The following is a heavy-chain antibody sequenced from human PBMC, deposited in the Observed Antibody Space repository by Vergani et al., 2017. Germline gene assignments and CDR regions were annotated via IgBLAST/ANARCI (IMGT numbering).Heavy chain of an antibody. D-gene: IGHD3-9*01. Sequence: QVQLVQSGAEVKKPGASVKVSCKASGYTFTGYYMHWVRQAPGQGLEWMGWINPNSGGTNYAQKFQGRVSMTRDTSISTAYMELGRLRSDDTAVYYCAREADILTGDYDYWGQGTLVTVSS. V-gene: IGHV1-2*02. CDR3: AREADILTGDYDY. CDR1: GYTFTGYY. CDR2: INPNSGGT. J-gene: IGHJ4*02.